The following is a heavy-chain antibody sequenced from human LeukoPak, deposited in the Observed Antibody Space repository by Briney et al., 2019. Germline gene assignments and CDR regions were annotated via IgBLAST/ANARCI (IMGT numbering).Heavy chain of an antibody. D-gene: IGHD6-13*01. CDR3: AKLRSGGPAAGNY. Sequence: ETLPLTCTVSGGSISRYYWSWIRQPPGKRLEWVSAISGSDDSTYYADSVKGRFTISRDNSKNTVYLQMNRLRAEDTAVYYCAKLRSGGPAAGNYWGQGTLVTVSS. V-gene: IGHV3-23*01. CDR1: GGSISRYY. J-gene: IGHJ4*02. CDR2: ISGSDDST.